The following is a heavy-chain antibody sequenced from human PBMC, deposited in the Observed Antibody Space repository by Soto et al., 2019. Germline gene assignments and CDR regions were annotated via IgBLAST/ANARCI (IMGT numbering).Heavy chain of an antibody. Sequence: QVQLVESGGGVVQPGRSLRLSCATSGFNFNNYGMHWVRQAPGKGLEWVAVIWYDGNDEYYADSVKGRFTISRDNSKNTLYLQMNSLRAEDTAVYYCAGDVMYRGSADNWFDPRGQGTLVTVSS. CDR2: IWYDGNDE. CDR3: AGDVMYRGSADNWFDP. CDR1: GFNFNNYG. J-gene: IGHJ5*02. V-gene: IGHV3-33*01. D-gene: IGHD3-10*01.